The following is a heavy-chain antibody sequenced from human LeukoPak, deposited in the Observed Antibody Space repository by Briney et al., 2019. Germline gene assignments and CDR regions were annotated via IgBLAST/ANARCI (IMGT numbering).Heavy chain of an antibody. J-gene: IGHJ4*02. CDR2: INPSGGST. CDR1: GYTFTSYY. CDR3: ARDPSPYYYDSSGYYFTAFDY. D-gene: IGHD3-22*01. V-gene: IGHV1-46*01. Sequence: ASVKVSCKASGYTFTSYYMHWVRQAPGQGLEWMGIINPSGGSTSYAQKFQGRVTMTRDTSTSTVYMELSSLRSEDTAVYYCARDPSPYYYDSSGYYFTAFDYWGQGTLVTVSS.